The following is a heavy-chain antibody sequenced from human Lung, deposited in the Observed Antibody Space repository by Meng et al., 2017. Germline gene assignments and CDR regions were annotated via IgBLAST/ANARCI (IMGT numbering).Heavy chain of an antibody. Sequence: HVQLQQWGAGLWNPSETLSLTCAGYGGSFIGYYWSLIRQPAGKGLEXIGEINHSGSTKYNPSLKSRVTISVDTSKNHFSLKLNSVTAADTAVFYCAGGEREPDYWGQGTLVTVAS. D-gene: IGHD1-14*01. CDR2: INHSGST. CDR1: GGSFIGYY. CDR3: AGGEREPDY. J-gene: IGHJ4*02. V-gene: IGHV4-34*01.